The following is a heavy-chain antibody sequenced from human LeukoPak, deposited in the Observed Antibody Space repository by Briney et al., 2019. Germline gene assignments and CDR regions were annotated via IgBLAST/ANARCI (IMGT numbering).Heavy chain of an antibody. D-gene: IGHD6-13*01. CDR3: ARVFQTDGSSWYLDY. J-gene: IGHJ4*02. V-gene: IGHV4-38-2*02. CDR2: IYHSGST. Sequence: KASETLSLTCTVSGYSISSGYYWGWIRQPPGKGLEWIGSIYHSGSTYYNPSLKSRVTIPVDTSKNQFSLKLSSVTAADTAVYYCARVFQTDGSSWYLDYWGQGTLVTVSS. CDR1: GYSISSGYY.